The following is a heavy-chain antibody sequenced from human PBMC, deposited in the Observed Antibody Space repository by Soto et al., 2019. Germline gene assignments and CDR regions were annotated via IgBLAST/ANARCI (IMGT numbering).Heavy chain of an antibody. J-gene: IGHJ4*02. V-gene: IGHV4-34*01. D-gene: IGHD2-21*02. CDR2: INHSGST. Sequence: QVQLQQWGAGLLKPSATLSLTCAVYGGSFSGYYWSWIRQPPGKGLEWLGEINHSGSTNYNPYLKSRVNISVYTSKNQFSLKLSSATAADTAVYYCAIDAYCGGDFKTYYFDYWGQGTLVTVSS. CDR1: GGSFSGYY. CDR3: AIDAYCGGDFKTYYFDY.